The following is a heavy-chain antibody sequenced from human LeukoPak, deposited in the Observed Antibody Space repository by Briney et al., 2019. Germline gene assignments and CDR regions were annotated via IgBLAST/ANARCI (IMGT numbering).Heavy chain of an antibody. CDR3: ARDRGYAFDI. CDR1: GFTFSSYW. Sequence: PGGSLRLSCAASGFTFSSYWMHWVRHAPGKGLVWVSLIKSDGSSTSYADSVKGRFTISRDNAKNTLYLQMNSLRAEDTAVYYCARDRGYAFDIWGQGTMVTVSS. J-gene: IGHJ3*02. D-gene: IGHD3-22*01. CDR2: IKSDGSST. V-gene: IGHV3-74*01.